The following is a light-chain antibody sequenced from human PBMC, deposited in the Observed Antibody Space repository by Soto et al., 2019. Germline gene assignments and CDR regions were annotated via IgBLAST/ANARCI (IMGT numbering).Light chain of an antibody. J-gene: IGLJ1*01. CDR1: SSDIGGYKY. CDR2: EVN. Sequence: QSALTQPASVSGSPGQSITISCTGTSSDIGGYKYVSWYQQHPGKDPKLIIYEVNNRPFGVSDRFSGSKSGNTASLTISGLQPDDEADYYCSSYTVSNTDVFGTGTKLTVL. V-gene: IGLV2-14*01. CDR3: SSYTVSNTDV.